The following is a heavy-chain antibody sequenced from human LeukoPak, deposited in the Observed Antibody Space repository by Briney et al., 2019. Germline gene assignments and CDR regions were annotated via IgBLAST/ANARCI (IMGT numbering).Heavy chain of an antibody. CDR3: ARDLDISGWYAPPLGYFDY. CDR2: INPKSGGT. CDR1: GYTFTGYC. Sequence: GASVKISCKASGYTFTGYCMHWVRQAPGQGLEWMGWINPKSGGTNYAQKFQCRVTMTRDTSTSTTYMELSRLRSDDTAVYYWARDLDISGWYAPPLGYFDYWGQGTLVTVSS. J-gene: IGHJ4*02. V-gene: IGHV1-2*02. D-gene: IGHD6-19*01.